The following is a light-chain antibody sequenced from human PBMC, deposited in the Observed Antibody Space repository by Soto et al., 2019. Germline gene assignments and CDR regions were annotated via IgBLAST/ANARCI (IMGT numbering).Light chain of an antibody. CDR3: QSYDSSLSGWV. CDR1: SSNIWAGYD. CDR2: GNS. Sequence: QAVVTQPPSVSGAPGQSVTISCTGSSSNIWAGYDVHWYQQLPGTAPKLLIYGNSNRPSGVPDRFSGSKSGTSASLAITGLQAEDEADYYCQSYDSSLSGWVFGGGTKLTVL. J-gene: IGLJ3*02. V-gene: IGLV1-40*01.